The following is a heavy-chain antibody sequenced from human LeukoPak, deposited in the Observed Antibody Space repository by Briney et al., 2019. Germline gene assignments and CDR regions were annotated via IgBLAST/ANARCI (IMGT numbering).Heavy chain of an antibody. J-gene: IGHJ4*02. CDR2: INHSGST. D-gene: IGHD6-19*01. CDR1: GGSFSGYY. V-gene: IGHV4-34*01. Sequence: SETLSLTCAVYGGSFSGYYWSWIRQPPGKGLEWIGEINHSGSTNYNPSLESRVTISVDTSKNQFSLKLSSVTAADTAVYYCARGLDAVAGTPFDYWGQGTLVTVSS. CDR3: ARGLDAVAGTPFDY.